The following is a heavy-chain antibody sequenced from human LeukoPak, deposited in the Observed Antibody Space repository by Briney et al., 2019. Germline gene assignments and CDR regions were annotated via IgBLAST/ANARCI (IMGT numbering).Heavy chain of an antibody. D-gene: IGHD5-24*01. CDR3: ARWGDGYNYLSY. CDR2: ITSSSNTI. CDR1: GFTFSSYS. Sequence: PGGSLRLSCAASGFTFSSYSMNWVRQAPGKGLEWLSYITSSSNTIYYAESVRGRFTISRDNAKNSLYLQMHSLRAEDTAVYYCARWGDGYNYLSYRGQGTLVTVSS. V-gene: IGHV3-48*01. J-gene: IGHJ4*02.